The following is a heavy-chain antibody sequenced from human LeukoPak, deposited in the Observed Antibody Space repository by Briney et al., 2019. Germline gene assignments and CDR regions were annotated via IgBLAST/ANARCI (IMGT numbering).Heavy chain of an antibody. Sequence: PGGSLRLYCAASGFTVSSNYMSWVRQAPGKGLEWVSVIYSGGSTYYADSVKGRFTISRDNSKNTLYLQMNSLRAEDTAVYYCARDMQGAGLFDYWGQGTLVTVSS. CDR1: GFTVSSNY. V-gene: IGHV3-66*01. CDR3: ARDMQGAGLFDY. D-gene: IGHD3/OR15-3a*01. J-gene: IGHJ4*02. CDR2: IYSGGST.